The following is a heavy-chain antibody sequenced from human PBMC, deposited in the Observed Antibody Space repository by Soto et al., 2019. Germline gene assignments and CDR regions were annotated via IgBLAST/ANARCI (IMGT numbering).Heavy chain of an antibody. D-gene: IGHD6-19*01. Sequence: VQLVESGGGVVQPGRSLRLSCAASGFTFSDYAMHWVRQAPGKGLEWVAVVSHDGRNTHYADSVKGRFTISRDSSNNTVYLEMTSLIAEDTAVYYCAKGGRQWLVTSDFNYWGQGALVPFSS. V-gene: IGHV3-30*18. CDR2: VSHDGRNT. J-gene: IGHJ4*02. CDR3: AKGGRQWLVTSDFNY. CDR1: GFTFSDYA.